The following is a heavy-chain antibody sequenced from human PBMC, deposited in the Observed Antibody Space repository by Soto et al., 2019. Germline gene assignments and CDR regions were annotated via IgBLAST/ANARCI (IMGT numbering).Heavy chain of an antibody. CDR1: GFTFSSYG. CDR3: ARDRSEYYYDSSGYYLNSYFDY. Sequence: PGGSLRLSCAASGFTFSSYGMHWVRQAPGKGLEWVAVTWYDGSNKYYADSVKGRFTISRDNSKNTLYLQMNSLRAEDTAVYYCARDRSEYYYDSSGYYLNSYFDYWGQGTLVTVSS. CDR2: TWYDGSNK. J-gene: IGHJ4*02. D-gene: IGHD3-22*01. V-gene: IGHV3-33*01.